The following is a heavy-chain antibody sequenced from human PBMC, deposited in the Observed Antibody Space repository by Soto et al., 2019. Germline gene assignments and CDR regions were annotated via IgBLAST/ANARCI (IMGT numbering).Heavy chain of an antibody. D-gene: IGHD1-26*01. CDR3: ARLVGANPNFDY. CDR2: IYYSGTT. V-gene: IGHV4-30-4*01. Sequence: PSETLSLTCTVSGGSISSGDYYWSWIRQPPGKGLEWIGYIYYSGTTYYNPSLKSRVTISVDTSKNQFSLKLISVTAADTAVYYCARLVGANPNFDYWGQGTLVTVSS. CDR1: GGSISSGDYY. J-gene: IGHJ4*02.